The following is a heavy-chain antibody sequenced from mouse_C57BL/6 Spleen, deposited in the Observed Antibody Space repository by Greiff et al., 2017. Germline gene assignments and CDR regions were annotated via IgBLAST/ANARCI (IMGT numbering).Heavy chain of an antibody. Sequence: QVQLQQPGAELVKPGASVKLSCKASGYTFTSYWMHWVKQRPGQGLEWIGMIHPNSGSTNYNEKFKSKATLTVDKSSSTAYMQLSSLTSEDSAVYYCARPYGNYLFAYWGQGTLVTVSA. CDR3: ARPYGNYLFAY. CDR1: GYTFTSYW. CDR2: IHPNSGST. J-gene: IGHJ3*01. V-gene: IGHV1-64*01. D-gene: IGHD2-1*01.